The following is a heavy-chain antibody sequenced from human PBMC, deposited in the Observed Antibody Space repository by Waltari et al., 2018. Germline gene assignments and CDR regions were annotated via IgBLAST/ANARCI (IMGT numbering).Heavy chain of an antibody. D-gene: IGHD4-17*01. CDR2: IYYSGST. V-gene: IGHV4-59*01. CDR1: GGSISSYY. J-gene: IGHJ5*02. Sequence: QVQLQESGPGLVKPSETLSLTCTVSGGSISSYYWSWIRQPPGKGLEWIGYIYYSGSTNYNPSRKRRVTISVDTSKNRLSLKLSSVTAADTAVYYGASASDYGAPVGFDPWGQGTLVTVSS. CDR3: ASASDYGAPVGFDP.